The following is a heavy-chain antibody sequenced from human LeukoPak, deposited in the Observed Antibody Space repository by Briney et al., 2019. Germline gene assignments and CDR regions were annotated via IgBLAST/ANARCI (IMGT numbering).Heavy chain of an antibody. V-gene: IGHV3-48*03. J-gene: IGHJ5*02. D-gene: IGHD2-15*01. Sequence: GGSLRLSCAASGFTFSSYEMNWVRQAPGKGLEWVSSISRGGSPIFYAESVKGRFTTSRDNAKNSLYLQMNSLRAEDTAVYSCARGADGVSSNSRGCFDPWGQGTLVTVSS. CDR2: ISRGGSPI. CDR3: ARGADGVSSNSRGCFDP. CDR1: GFTFSSYE.